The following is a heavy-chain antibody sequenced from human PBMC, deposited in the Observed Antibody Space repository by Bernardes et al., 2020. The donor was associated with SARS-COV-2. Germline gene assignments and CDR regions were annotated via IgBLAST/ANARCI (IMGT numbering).Heavy chain of an antibody. V-gene: IGHV4-39*01. CDR3: ARHWRITIFGVVTTGGWFDP. D-gene: IGHD3-3*01. Sequence: SETLSLTCTVTGGSISSSTYYWGWIRQPPGKGLEWIGSIYYSGSTYYNPSLKSRVTISVDTSKNQFSLKLSSVTAADTAVYYCARHWRITIFGVVTTGGWFDPWGQGTLVTVSS. CDR1: GGSISSSTYY. J-gene: IGHJ5*02. CDR2: IYYSGST.